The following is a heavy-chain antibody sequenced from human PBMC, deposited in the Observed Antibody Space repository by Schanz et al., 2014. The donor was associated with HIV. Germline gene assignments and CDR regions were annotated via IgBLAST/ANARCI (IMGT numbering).Heavy chain of an antibody. CDR2: ISSSSSYM. D-gene: IGHD3-16*01. CDR1: GFTFSSFS. J-gene: IGHJ1*01. Sequence: VQLVESGGGVVQPGRSLRLSCAASGFTFSSFSMNWVRQAPGKGLEWVSSISSSSSYMYYADSVKGRFTISRDNAKNSLYLQMNSLRAEDTAVYHCAREGVTGYFQIWGQGTLVTVSS. CDR3: AREGVTGYFQI. V-gene: IGHV3-21*04.